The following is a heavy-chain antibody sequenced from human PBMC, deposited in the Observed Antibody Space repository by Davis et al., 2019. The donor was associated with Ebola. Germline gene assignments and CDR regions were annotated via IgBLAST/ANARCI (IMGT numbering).Heavy chain of an antibody. CDR2: ISPYNDDI. CDR1: GYNFAIYN. CDR3: ARTPYMTTTVSYYFYYLMDV. D-gene: IGHD1-1*01. V-gene: IGHV1-18*04. Sequence: ASVKVSCKASGYNFAIYNIHWVRQAPGQGLEWMGWISPYNDDIHYAQKFQGRVTLTTDTSTSTAYMELGSLRSDDTAVYYCARTPYMTTTVSYYFYYLMDVWGKGTTVAVSS. J-gene: IGHJ6*03.